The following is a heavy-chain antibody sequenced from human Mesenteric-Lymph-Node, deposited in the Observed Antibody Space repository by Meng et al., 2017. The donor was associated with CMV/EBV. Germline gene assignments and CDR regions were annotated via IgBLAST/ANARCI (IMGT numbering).Heavy chain of an antibody. CDR3: AKDSCSSTSCYTGLDY. V-gene: IGHV3-33*03. J-gene: IGHJ4*02. D-gene: IGHD2-2*02. Sequence: GESLKISCAASGFTFSTYGMHWVRQAPGEGLEWVAVIWYDGSNKYYADSVKGRFTISRDNAKNSLYLQMNSLRAEDTALYYCAKDSCSSTSCYTGLDYWGQGTLVTVSS. CDR1: GFTFSTYG. CDR2: IWYDGSNK.